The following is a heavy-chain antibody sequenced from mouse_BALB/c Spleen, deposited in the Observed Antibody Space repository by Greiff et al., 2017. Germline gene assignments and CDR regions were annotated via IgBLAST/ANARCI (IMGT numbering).Heavy chain of an antibody. J-gene: IGHJ4*01. D-gene: IGHD2-3*01. CDR3: ARDRGGYYGYAMDY. V-gene: IGHV5-9-4*01. CDR1: GFTFSSYA. Sequence: EVNVVESGGGLVKPGGSLKLSCAASGFTFSSYAMSWVRQSPEKRLEWVAEISSGGSYTYYPDTVTGRFTISRDNAKNTLYLEMSSLRSEDTAMYYCARDRGGYYGYAMDYWGQGTSVTVSS. CDR2: ISSGGSYT.